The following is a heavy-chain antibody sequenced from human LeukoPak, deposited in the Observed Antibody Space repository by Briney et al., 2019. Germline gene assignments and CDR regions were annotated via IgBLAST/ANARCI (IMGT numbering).Heavy chain of an antibody. CDR1: GGSISSSSYY. CDR3: ARVVRDGITISFDY. J-gene: IGHJ4*02. Sequence: PSETLSLTCTVSGGSISSSSYYWGWIRQPPGKGLEWIGSIYYSGSTYYNPSLKSRVTISVDTSKNQFSLKLSSVTAADTAVYYCARVVRDGITISFDYWGQGTLVTVSS. CDR2: IYYSGST. D-gene: IGHD3-3*01. V-gene: IGHV4-39*01.